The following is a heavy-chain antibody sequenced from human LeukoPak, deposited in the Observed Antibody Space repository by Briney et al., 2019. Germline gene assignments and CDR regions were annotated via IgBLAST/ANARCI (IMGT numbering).Heavy chain of an antibody. CDR3: ARLTLGQRFLEWLSDY. D-gene: IGHD3-3*01. V-gene: IGHV1-69*13. Sequence: SVKVSCTASGGTFSSYAISWVRQAPGQGLEWMGGIIPIFGTANYAQKFQGRVTITADESTSTAYMELSSLRSEDTAVYYCARLTLGQRFLEWLSDYWGQGTLVTVSS. CDR2: IIPIFGTA. J-gene: IGHJ4*02. CDR1: GGTFSSYA.